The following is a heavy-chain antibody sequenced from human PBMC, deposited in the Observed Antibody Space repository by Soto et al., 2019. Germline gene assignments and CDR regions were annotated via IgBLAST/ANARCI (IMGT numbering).Heavy chain of an antibody. V-gene: IGHV1-3*01. CDR3: AREYYDFWSGYYELGFDY. Sequence: ASVKVSCKASGCTFSSYAIHWVRQAPGQRLEWMGWIIPSFGNTKYAQKFQGRVTITRDASASTAYMELSSLRSEDTAVYYCAREYYDFWSGYYELGFDYWGQGTLVTVSS. CDR1: GCTFSSYA. D-gene: IGHD3-3*01. J-gene: IGHJ4*02. CDR2: IIPSFGNT.